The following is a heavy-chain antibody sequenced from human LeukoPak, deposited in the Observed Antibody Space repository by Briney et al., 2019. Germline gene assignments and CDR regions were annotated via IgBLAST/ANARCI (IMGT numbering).Heavy chain of an antibody. V-gene: IGHV3-23*01. D-gene: IGHD1-26*01. CDR2: ITGSGGNT. J-gene: IGHJ4*02. Sequence: PGGSLRLSCAASGFTFSSYAMNWVRQAPGKGLEWVSAITGSGGNTYYADSVKGRFTISRDNSKNTLYLQMNSLRAEDTAVYYCANREYSGSYWGIDYWGQGTLVTVSS. CDR3: ANREYSGSYWGIDY. CDR1: GFTFSSYA.